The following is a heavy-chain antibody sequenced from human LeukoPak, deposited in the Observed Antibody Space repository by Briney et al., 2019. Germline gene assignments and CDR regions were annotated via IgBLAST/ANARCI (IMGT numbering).Heavy chain of an antibody. CDR2: IYTGGST. V-gene: IGHV4-4*07. Sequence: SETLSLTCTVFLGGSISNYYLSWIRQSAVKGLEWIGRIYTGGSTNYNPSLRGRVTMSVDTSNNQFSLKLRSVTAADTAVYYCARGTVAGHPYFDYWGQGTLVTVSS. J-gene: IGHJ4*02. CDR3: ARGTVAGHPYFDY. D-gene: IGHD6-19*01. CDR1: LGGSISNYY.